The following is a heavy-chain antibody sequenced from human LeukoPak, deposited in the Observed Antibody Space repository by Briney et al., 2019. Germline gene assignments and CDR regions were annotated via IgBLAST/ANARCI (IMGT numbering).Heavy chain of an antibody. J-gene: IGHJ4*02. Sequence: PGRSLRLSCAASGFTFSSYAMHWVRQAPGKGLEWVAVISYDGSNKYYADSVKGRFTISRDNSKNTLYLQMNSLRAEDTAVYYCAKDLSQGSDWYLLFDYWGQGTLVTVSS. D-gene: IGHD4-23*01. CDR1: GFTFSSYA. CDR2: ISYDGSNK. V-gene: IGHV3-30*04. CDR3: AKDLSQGSDWYLLFDY.